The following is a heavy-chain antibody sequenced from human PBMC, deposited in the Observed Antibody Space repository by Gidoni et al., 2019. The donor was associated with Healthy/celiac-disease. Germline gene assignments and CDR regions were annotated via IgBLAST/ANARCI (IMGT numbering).Heavy chain of an antibody. CDR2: ISYDGSNK. CDR3: AKDPRGDYYYYYMDV. Sequence: GMHWVRQAPGKGLEWVAVISYDGSNKYYADSVKGRFTISRDNSKNTLYLQMNSLRAEDTAVYYCAKDPRGDYYYYYMDVWGKGTTVTVSS. V-gene: IGHV3-30*18. D-gene: IGHD3-16*01. CDR1: G. J-gene: IGHJ6*03.